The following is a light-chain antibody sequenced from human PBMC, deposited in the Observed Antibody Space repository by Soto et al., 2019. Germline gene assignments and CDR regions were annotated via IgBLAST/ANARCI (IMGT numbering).Light chain of an antibody. CDR3: QHRAAWPIT. V-gene: IGKV3-11*01. CDR1: QSVRSH. CDR2: DAS. Sequence: EIVLTQSPATLSLSPGERATLSCRTSQSVRSHLVWYQQKPGQAPRLLIYDASIRPTGIPARFSGSGSGTDFTLTNSSLEPEDFAVYYCQHRAAWPITFGGGTKVEIK. J-gene: IGKJ4*01.